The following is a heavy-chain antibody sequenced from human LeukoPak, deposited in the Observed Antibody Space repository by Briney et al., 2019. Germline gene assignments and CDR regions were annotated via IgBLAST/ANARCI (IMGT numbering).Heavy chain of an antibody. V-gene: IGHV3-33*01. J-gene: IGHJ4*02. CDR1: GFTFSSYG. D-gene: IGHD2-21*01. CDR3: ERYQLPIPSALDS. CDR2: IWNDGSNK. Sequence: PGGSLRLSCAASGFTFSSYGMHWVRQAPGKGLEWVAVIWNDGSNKYYADSVKGRFTISRDNSKNTLYLLMNNLRAEDTALYYCERYQLPIPSALDSWGQGTLVTVSS.